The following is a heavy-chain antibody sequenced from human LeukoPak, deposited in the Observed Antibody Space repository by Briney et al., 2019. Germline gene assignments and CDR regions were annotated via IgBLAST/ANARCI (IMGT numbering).Heavy chain of an antibody. CDR3: ARDLLGATPN. V-gene: IGHV1-2*02. CDR1: GYTFTSYG. D-gene: IGHD1-26*01. CDR2: INPNSGGT. Sequence: ASVKVSCKASGYTFTSYGISWVRQAPGQGLEWMGWINPNSGGTNYAQKFQGRVTMTRDTSISTAYMELSRLRSDDTAVYYCARDLLGATPNWGQGTLVTVSS. J-gene: IGHJ4*02.